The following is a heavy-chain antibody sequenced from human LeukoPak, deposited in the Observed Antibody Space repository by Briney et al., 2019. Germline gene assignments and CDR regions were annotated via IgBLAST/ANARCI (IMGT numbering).Heavy chain of an antibody. V-gene: IGHV1-2*02. CDR1: GYTFTGYY. CDR3: ARFALSLSTGFDY. CDR2: INPNSGGT. D-gene: IGHD2-2*01. Sequence: ASVKVSCKASGYTFTGYYMHWVRQAPGQGLEWMGWINPNSGGTNYAQKFQGRVTMTRDTSISTAYMELSRLRSDDTAVYYCARFALSLSTGFDYWGQGTLVTVSS. J-gene: IGHJ4*02.